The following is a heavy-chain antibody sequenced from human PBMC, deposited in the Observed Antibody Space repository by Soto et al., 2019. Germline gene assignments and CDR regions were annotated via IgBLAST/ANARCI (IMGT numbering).Heavy chain of an antibody. CDR2: ISAYNGET. V-gene: IGHV1-18*01. Sequence: ASVKVSCKASGYTFTSSGFSWVRQAPGQGLEWMAWISAYNGETHYAQKFQGRVTMTTDTSTSTSYMELRSLRSDDTAVYYCARLSTGAKWIQFDYWGQGTLVTVSS. CDR3: ARLSTGAKWIQFDY. D-gene: IGHD5-18*01. CDR1: GYTFTSSG. J-gene: IGHJ4*02.